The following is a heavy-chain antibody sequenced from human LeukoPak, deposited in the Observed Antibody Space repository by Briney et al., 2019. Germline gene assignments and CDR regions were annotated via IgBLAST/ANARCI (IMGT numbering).Heavy chain of an antibody. CDR3: ATDPVGYCSANGCYSVDY. D-gene: IGHD2-15*01. V-gene: IGHV1-24*01. CDR1: GYTLTGLS. J-gene: IGHJ4*02. CDR2: FDPEDGET. Sequence: ASVKVSCKVSGYTLTGLSMHWVRQAPGKGLEWMGGFDPEDGETIYAQKFQGRVTMTEDTSTDTAYMELTSLRSDDTAMYYCATDPVGYCSANGCYSVDYWGQGTLVTVSS.